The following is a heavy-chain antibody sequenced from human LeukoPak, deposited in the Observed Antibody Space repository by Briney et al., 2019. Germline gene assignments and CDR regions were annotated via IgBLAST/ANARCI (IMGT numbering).Heavy chain of an antibody. J-gene: IGHJ4*02. CDR2: LYYSGST. Sequence: SETLSLTCTVSGGSISNYYWSWIRQPPGKGLEWIGYLYYSGSTDYNPSLKSRVTISVDTSKNQFSLKLKSVTAADTAVYYCARSPYSEYDYELWGQGTLVTVSS. V-gene: IGHV4-59*01. D-gene: IGHD5-12*01. CDR1: GGSISNYY. CDR3: ARSPYSEYDYEL.